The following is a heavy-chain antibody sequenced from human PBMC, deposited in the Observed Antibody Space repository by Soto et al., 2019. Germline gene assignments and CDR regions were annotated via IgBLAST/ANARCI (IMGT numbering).Heavy chain of an antibody. CDR2: IKQDGSEK. CDR1: GFTFSSYW. CDR3: ARDSDYYGSGSYFYYYGMDV. J-gene: IGHJ6*02. D-gene: IGHD3-10*01. Sequence: AGGSLRLSCAASGFTFSSYWMSWVRQAPGKGLEWVANIKQDGSEKYYVDSVKGRFTISRDNAKNSLYLQMNSLRAEDTAVYYCARDSDYYGSGSYFYYYGMDVWGQGTTVTVSS. V-gene: IGHV3-7*01.